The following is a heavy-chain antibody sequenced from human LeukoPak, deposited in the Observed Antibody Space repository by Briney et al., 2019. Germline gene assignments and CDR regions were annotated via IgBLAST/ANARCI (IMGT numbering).Heavy chain of an antibody. Sequence: GGSLRLSCAASRFTFSSYWMSWVREAPGKGLGRVANIKQDGSEKYYVDSVKGRFTISRENAKNTLYLQMNSLRAEDTAVYYCARSGWWMATNFDYWGQGTLVTVSS. V-gene: IGHV3-7*01. J-gene: IGHJ4*02. CDR2: IKQDGSEK. CDR3: ARSGWWMATNFDY. D-gene: IGHD5-24*01. CDR1: RFTFSSYW.